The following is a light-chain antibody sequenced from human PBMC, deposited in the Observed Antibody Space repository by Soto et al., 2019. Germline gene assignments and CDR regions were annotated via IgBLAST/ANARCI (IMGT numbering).Light chain of an antibody. J-gene: IGKJ3*01. CDR1: QSVGTY. Sequence: EVVLTQSPATRSLAPGERATLSCRASQSVGTYLAWYQQKPGQAPRLLIYDASTRATGIPARFGGSGSGTDFTLTISSLGPEDFAVYYCHQRRVFGPGTKVDI. CDR2: DAS. V-gene: IGKV3-11*01. CDR3: HQRRV.